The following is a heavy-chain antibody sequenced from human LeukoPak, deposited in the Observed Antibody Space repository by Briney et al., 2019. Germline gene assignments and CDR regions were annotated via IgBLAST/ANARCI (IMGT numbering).Heavy chain of an antibody. J-gene: IGHJ4*02. V-gene: IGHV3-23*01. D-gene: IGHD3-10*01. Sequence: PGGSLRLSCVVSGISLTNYAMTWVRQAPGKGLEWVSYISERGGSTSYADSVKGRFTTSRDTSLNTLYLQMTSLRAADTAVYFCAKRGIVIRGILVIGYHQEAYHYDYWGQGVLVTVSS. CDR3: AKRGIVIRGILVIGYHQEAYHYDY. CDR2: ISERGGST. CDR1: GISLTNYA.